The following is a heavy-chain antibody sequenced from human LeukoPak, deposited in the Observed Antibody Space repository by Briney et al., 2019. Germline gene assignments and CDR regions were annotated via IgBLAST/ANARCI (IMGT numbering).Heavy chain of an antibody. CDR2: MNSNSGNT. Sequence: GAAVTVSFKGSGYTFTKYDSNWVGQAGGQGGEGMGWMNSNSGNTGYAQKFQGRVTITRNTSLSTAYMDLSSLRSEDTAVYYCARGQERAVAGTRGYWFDPWGQGTLVTVSS. D-gene: IGHD6-19*01. CDR3: ARGQERAVAGTRGYWFDP. CDR1: GYTFTKYD. J-gene: IGHJ5*02. V-gene: IGHV1-8*03.